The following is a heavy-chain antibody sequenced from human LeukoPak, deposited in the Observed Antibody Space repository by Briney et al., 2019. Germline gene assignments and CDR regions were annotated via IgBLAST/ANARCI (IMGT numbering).Heavy chain of an antibody. Sequence: GGSLRLSCAASGFTFSSYGMHWVRQAPGKGLEWVAVIWYDGSNKYYADSVKGRFTISRDNSKNTLYLQMNSLRAEDTAVYYCARRPRSRQWVGAFDIWGQGTMVTVSS. J-gene: IGHJ3*02. CDR2: IWYDGSNK. CDR1: GFTFSSYG. D-gene: IGHD6-19*01. CDR3: ARRPRSRQWVGAFDI. V-gene: IGHV3-33*01.